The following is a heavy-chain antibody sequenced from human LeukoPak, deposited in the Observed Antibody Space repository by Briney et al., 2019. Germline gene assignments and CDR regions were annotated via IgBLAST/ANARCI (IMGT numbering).Heavy chain of an antibody. D-gene: IGHD1-1*01. CDR2: ISGSGGST. V-gene: IGHV3-23*01. CDR1: GLTFSGYD. J-gene: IGHJ4*02. Sequence: PGGSLRLSCAASGLTFSGYDMHWVRQAPGKGPEWVSGISGSGGSTYYADSVKGRFTISRDNSKNTLYMQMYSLRVEDTAVYYCAKDHSPTYWGQGTLVTVSS. CDR3: AKDHSPTY.